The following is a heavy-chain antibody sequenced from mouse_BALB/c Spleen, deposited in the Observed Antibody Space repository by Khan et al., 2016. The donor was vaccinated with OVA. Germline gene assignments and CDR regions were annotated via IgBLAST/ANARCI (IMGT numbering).Heavy chain of an antibody. CDR3: ARREKYGYDPSGFAY. V-gene: IGHV1-61*01. D-gene: IGHD2-2*01. CDR2: INPSDSET. J-gene: IGHJ3*01. Sequence: QVQLQQSGAELVRPGASVKLSCKASGYTFTSYWMNWVKQRPGHGLEWIGKINPSDSETHYNQLFKDKATLTVDKSSSTAYMQLSSLTSEDSAVYFGARREKYGYDPSGFAYWGQGTLVTVSA. CDR1: GYTFTSYW.